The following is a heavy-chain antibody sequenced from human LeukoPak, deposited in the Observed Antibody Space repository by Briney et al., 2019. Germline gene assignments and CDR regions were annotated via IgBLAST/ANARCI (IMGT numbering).Heavy chain of an antibody. D-gene: IGHD6-13*01. CDR1: GLTLSDDY. CDR3: AKEYSSSFLPVVDY. Sequence: PGGSLRLSCAASGLTLSDDYMTWVRQAPGKGLEWVSAISGSGGSTYYADSVKGRFTISRDNSKNTLYLQMNSLRAEDTAVYYCAKEYSSSFLPVVDYWGQGTLVTVSS. J-gene: IGHJ4*02. CDR2: ISGSGGST. V-gene: IGHV3-23*01.